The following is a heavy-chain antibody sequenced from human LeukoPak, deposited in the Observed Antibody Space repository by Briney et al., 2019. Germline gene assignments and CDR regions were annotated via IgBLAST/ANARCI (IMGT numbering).Heavy chain of an antibody. CDR2: IYTSGST. D-gene: IGHD5-12*01. CDR1: GGSISSGNYY. J-gene: IGHJ4*02. Sequence: PSETLSVTCTVSGGSISSGNYYWSWIRQPAGKGLEWIGRIYTSGSTNYNPSLKSRVTISIDFSKNQFSLKLSSVTAADTAVYSCAREWASGRDYWGQGTLVTVSS. CDR3: AREWASGRDY. V-gene: IGHV4-61*02.